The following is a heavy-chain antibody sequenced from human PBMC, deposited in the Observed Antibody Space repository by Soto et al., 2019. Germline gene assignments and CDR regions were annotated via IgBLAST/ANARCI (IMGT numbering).Heavy chain of an antibody. Sequence: QVQLVQSGAEVKKPGSSVKVSCKASGGTFSSYAISWVRQAPGQGLEWMGGIIPIFGTANYAQKFQGRVTITADESTSTAYMGLSSLRSEDTAVYYCASSLAYCGGDCYRGGIDYWGQGTLVTVSS. CDR1: GGTFSSYA. CDR3: ASSLAYCGGDCYRGGIDY. J-gene: IGHJ4*02. V-gene: IGHV1-69*01. CDR2: IIPIFGTA. D-gene: IGHD2-21*02.